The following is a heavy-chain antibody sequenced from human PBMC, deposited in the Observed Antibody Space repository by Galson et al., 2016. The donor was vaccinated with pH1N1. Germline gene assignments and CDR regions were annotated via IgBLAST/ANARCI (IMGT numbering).Heavy chain of an antibody. CDR2: IYYSGST. V-gene: IGHV4-31*03. D-gene: IGHD6-19*01. J-gene: IGHJ4*02. CDR3: ARGLAVAGTFCFDS. CDR1: GGSISSGGYY. Sequence: TLSLTCTVSGGSISSGGYYWSWIRQHPGKGLEWIGYIYYSGSTYYNPSLKSRVTMSVDTSKNQFSLKLTSVTAAATAVYYCARGLAVAGTFCFDSWGQGTLVTVSS.